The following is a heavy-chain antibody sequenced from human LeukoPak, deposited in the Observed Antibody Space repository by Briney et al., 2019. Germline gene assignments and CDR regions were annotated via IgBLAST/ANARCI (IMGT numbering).Heavy chain of an antibody. Sequence: SGGSLRLSCAASGFTFSSYSMNWVRQAPGKGLEWVSYISSSSSTIYYADSVKGRFTISRDNAKNSLYLQMNSLRAEDTAVYYCARDTTIFGVVPLDYWGQGTLVTVSS. CDR3: ARDTTIFGVVPLDY. D-gene: IGHD3-3*01. CDR2: ISSSSSTI. CDR1: GFTFSSYS. V-gene: IGHV3-48*01. J-gene: IGHJ4*02.